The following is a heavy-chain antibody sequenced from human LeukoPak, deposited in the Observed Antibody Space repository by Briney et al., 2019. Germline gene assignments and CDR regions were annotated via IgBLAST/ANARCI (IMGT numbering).Heavy chain of an antibody. Sequence: SETLSLTCTVSGGSISSSSYYWGWIRQPPGKGLEWIGSIYYSGSTYYNPSLKSRVTISVDTSKNQFSLKLSSVTAADTAVYYCARSFQYYYESSGIHFDYWGQGTLVTVSS. J-gene: IGHJ4*02. D-gene: IGHD3-22*01. CDR2: IYYSGST. CDR1: GGSISSSSYY. CDR3: ARSFQYYYESSGIHFDY. V-gene: IGHV4-39*01.